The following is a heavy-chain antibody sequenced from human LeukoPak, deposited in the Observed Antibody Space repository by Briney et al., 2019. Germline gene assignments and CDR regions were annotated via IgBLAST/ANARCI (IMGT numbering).Heavy chain of an antibody. CDR2: ISSSSSTI. D-gene: IGHD1-26*01. CDR3: ARDRYSGSYLASDAFDI. Sequence: PGGSLRLSCAASGFTFSSYSMNWVRQAPGKGLEWVSYISSSSSTIYYADSVKGRFTISRDNAKNSLYLQMNSLRDEDTAVYYCARDRYSGSYLASDAFDIRGQGTMVTVSS. V-gene: IGHV3-48*02. CDR1: GFTFSSYS. J-gene: IGHJ3*02.